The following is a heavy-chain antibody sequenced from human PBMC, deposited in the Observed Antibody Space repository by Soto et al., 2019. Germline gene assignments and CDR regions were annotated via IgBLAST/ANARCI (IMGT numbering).Heavy chain of an antibody. CDR3: ARDQDLGGYDLRPMYGLDV. CDR1: GFTFDDYA. J-gene: IGHJ6*02. CDR2: INWNSETV. V-gene: IGHV3-9*01. D-gene: IGHD5-12*01. Sequence: GGSLRLSCATSGFTFDDYAMHWVRQIPGKGLEWVSGINWNSETVGYADSVKGRFTISRDSAKNSLYLQMTTLRPEDTALYFCARDQDLGGYDLRPMYGLDVWGQGTTVTVPS.